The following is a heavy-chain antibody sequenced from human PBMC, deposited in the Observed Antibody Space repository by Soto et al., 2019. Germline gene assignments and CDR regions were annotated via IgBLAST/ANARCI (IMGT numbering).Heavy chain of an antibody. CDR3: SRGINANGWYFGY. Sequence: PGGSLRLSCTASGFTFGDYAMSWVRQAPGKGLEWVGFITSKAYGGTTEYAASVKGRFTISRDDSKGIAYLQMNSLKTEDTAVYYCSRGINANGWYFGYWGQGTLVTVS. V-gene: IGHV3-49*04. CDR2: ITSKAYGGTT. CDR1: GFTFGDYA. D-gene: IGHD6-19*01. J-gene: IGHJ4*02.